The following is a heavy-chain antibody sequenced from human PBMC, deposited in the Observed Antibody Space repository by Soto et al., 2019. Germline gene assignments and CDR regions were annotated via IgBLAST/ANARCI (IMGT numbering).Heavy chain of an antibody. V-gene: IGHV3-33*01. J-gene: IGHJ4*02. D-gene: IGHD2-21*02. Sequence: QVQLVESGGGVVQPGRSLRLSCAASGFTFSSYGMHWVRQAPGKGLEWVAVIWYDGSNKYYADSVKGRFTISRDNSKNTLYLQMNSLRAEDTAVYYCARGAYCGGDCYGNYFDCWGQGALVTVSS. CDR1: GFTFSSYG. CDR2: IWYDGSNK. CDR3: ARGAYCGGDCYGNYFDC.